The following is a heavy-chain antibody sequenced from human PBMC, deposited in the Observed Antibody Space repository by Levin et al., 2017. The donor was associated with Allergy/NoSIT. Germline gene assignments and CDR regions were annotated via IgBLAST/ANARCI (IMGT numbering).Heavy chain of an antibody. D-gene: IGHD2-15*01. CDR3: AKRGYCSGNTCQSHDAIDV. CDR1: GFQFSLYG. CDR2: IVFDGNDQ. Sequence: GESLKISCAASGFQFSLYGMHWVRPAPGKGLEWVALIVFDGNDQYYADPVKGRFTISRDNSKNTLYLQMSSLRENDTAIYYCAKRGYCSGNTCQSHDAIDVWGQGTLVIVSS. J-gene: IGHJ3*01. V-gene: IGHV3-30*18.